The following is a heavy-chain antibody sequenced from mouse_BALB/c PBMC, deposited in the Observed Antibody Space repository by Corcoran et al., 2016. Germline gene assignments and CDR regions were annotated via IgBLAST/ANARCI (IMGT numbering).Heavy chain of an antibody. J-gene: IGHJ1*01. CDR2: INSDGSAI. CDR3: MIYSSYWAFDV. V-gene: IGHV11-2*02. D-gene: IGHD1-1*01. Sequence: EVQLLETGGGLVQPGGSRGLSCEGSGFTFSGFWMSWVRQTPGKTLEWIGDINSDGSAINYAPSIKDRFTIFRDNDKSTLYLQMSNVRSEDTATYFCMIYSSYWAFDVCCAGTTVTAFS. CDR1: GFTFSGFW.